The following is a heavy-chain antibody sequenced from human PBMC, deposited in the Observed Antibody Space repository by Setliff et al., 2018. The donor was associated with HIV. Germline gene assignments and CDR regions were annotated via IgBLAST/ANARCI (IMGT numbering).Heavy chain of an antibody. CDR1: GFTFSNYA. CDR3: ATQTGFYNSHWYDY. J-gene: IGHJ4*02. V-gene: IGHV3-7*01. CDR2: IKQDGSDM. Sequence: QPGGSLRLSCAASGFTFSNYAMTWLRRAPGRGLEWVANIKQDGSDMHYIESVKGRFTIFRDNAKNSVFLQMNSLRAEDTGVYYCATQTGFYNSHWYDYWGQGTMVTVSS. D-gene: IGHD6-13*01.